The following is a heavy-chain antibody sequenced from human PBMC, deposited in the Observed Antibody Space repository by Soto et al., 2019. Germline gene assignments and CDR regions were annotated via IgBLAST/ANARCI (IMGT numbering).Heavy chain of an antibody. CDR2: ISAYNGNT. J-gene: IGHJ3*02. V-gene: IGHV1-18*01. CDR1: GYTFTSYG. Sequence: QVQLVQSGAEVKKPGASVKVSCKASGYTFTSYGISWVRQAPGQGLEWMGWISAYNGNTNYAQKLQGIVTMTTETSTSTAYMELMSLRSDDTAVYYCAMPTTVTTISAFDIWGQGTMVTVSS. D-gene: IGHD4-17*01. CDR3: AMPTTVTTISAFDI.